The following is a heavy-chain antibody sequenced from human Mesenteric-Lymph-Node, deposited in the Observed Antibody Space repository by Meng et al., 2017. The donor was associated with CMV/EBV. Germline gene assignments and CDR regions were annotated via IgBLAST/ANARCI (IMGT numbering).Heavy chain of an antibody. Sequence: GSLRLSCTVSGGSISSYYWSWIRQPPGKGLEWIGYIYYSGNTNYNPSLKSRVTISVDTSQNQFSLKLSSVTAADTAVYYCASMGGYCSSTSCYPYFHHWGQGTLVTVSS. CDR1: GGSISSYY. CDR3: ASMGGYCSSTSCYPYFHH. D-gene: IGHD2-2*01. J-gene: IGHJ1*01. CDR2: IYYSGNT. V-gene: IGHV4-59*01.